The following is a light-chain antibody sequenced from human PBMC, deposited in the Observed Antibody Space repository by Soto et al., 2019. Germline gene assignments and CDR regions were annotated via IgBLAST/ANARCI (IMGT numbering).Light chain of an antibody. Sequence: EIVMTQSPATLAVSPGERAALSCRASQSVSSNFAWYQQKPGQAHRLLIYGASSRATGTPARFSGSGSGTEFTLTISSLQSEDFAVYYCQQYNNWPYTFGLGTKLEMK. CDR2: GAS. J-gene: IGKJ2*01. V-gene: IGKV3-15*01. CDR1: QSVSSN. CDR3: QQYNNWPYT.